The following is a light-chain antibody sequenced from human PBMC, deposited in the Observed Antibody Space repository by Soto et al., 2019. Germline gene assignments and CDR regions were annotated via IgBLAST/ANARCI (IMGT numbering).Light chain of an antibody. CDR1: QSISGY. CDR3: QQYNNWPS. J-gene: IGKJ3*01. V-gene: IGKV1-39*01. CDR2: AAS. Sequence: DIPMTQSPSSLSASVGDRVSITCRASQSISGYLNWYQKKSGQAPKLLMYAASTLQSGVPSRFSGSGSGTEFTLTISSLQSEDFAIYYCQQYNNWPSFGPGTKVEFK.